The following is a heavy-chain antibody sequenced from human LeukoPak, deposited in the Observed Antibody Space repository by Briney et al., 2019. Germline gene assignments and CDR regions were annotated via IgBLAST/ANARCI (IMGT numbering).Heavy chain of an antibody. D-gene: IGHD3-10*01. CDR2: ISSSGSTI. V-gene: IGHV3-11*01. Sequence: GGSLRLSCAASGFTFSNYAMHWIRQAPGKGLEWVSYISSSGSTIYYADSVKGRFTISRDNAKNSLYLQMNSLRAEDTAVYYCARSYYYGSGSYSYWGQGTLVTVSS. CDR1: GFTFSNYA. CDR3: ARSYYYGSGSYSY. J-gene: IGHJ4*02.